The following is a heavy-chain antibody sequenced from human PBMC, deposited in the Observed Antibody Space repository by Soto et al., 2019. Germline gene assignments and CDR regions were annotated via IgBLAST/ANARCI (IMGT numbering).Heavy chain of an antibody. J-gene: IGHJ6*02. CDR1: DGSFSGYY. CDR2: INHSGST. V-gene: IGHV4-34*01. D-gene: IGHD6-6*01. CDR3: ASGKTRTARPLSRYYYYSLDV. Sequence: QVQLQQWGAGLLKPSETLSLTCVVYDGSFSGYYWSWIRQSPGKGLEWIGEINHSGSTKYNPSLRRRVSVSVDTSKNQFSLKLSSVTAADTAVYYRASGKTRTARPLSRYYYYSLDVWGQGTTVTVSS.